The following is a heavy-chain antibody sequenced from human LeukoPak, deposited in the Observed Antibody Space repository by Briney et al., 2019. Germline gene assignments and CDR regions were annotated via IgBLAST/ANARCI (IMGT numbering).Heavy chain of an antibody. CDR1: GGSFSGYY. Sequence: SETLSLTCAVYGGSFSGYYWSWIRQPPGKGLEWIGEINHSGSTNYNPSLKSQVTISVDTSKNQFSLKLSSVTAADTAVYYRARGVATRDRVVDYWGQGTLVTVSS. J-gene: IGHJ4*02. CDR3: ARGVATRDRVVDY. D-gene: IGHD5-12*01. V-gene: IGHV4-34*01. CDR2: INHSGST.